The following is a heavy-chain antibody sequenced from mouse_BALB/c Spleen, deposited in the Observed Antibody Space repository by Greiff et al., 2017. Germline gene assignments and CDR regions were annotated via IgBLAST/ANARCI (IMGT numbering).Heavy chain of an antibody. CDR1: GYTFTSYW. D-gene: IGHD1-1*02. V-gene: IGHV1-87*01. CDR3: ARGEWSYYFDY. CDR2: IYPGDGDT. Sequence: QVQLQQSGAELARPGASVKLSCKASGYTFTSYWMQWVKQRPGQGLEWIGAIYPGDGDTRYTQKFKGKATLTADKSSSTAYMQLSSLASEDSAVYYCARGEWSYYFDYWGQGTTLTVSS. J-gene: IGHJ2*01.